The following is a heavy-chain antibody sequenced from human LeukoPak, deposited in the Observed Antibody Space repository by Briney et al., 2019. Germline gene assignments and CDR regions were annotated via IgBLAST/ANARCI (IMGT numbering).Heavy chain of an antibody. CDR3: ARTFWDKSNGYDYYFDY. CDR1: GFSFSGYA. CDR2: ISYDGSAK. V-gene: IGHV3-30*04. J-gene: IGHJ4*02. D-gene: IGHD5-12*01. Sequence: GRSLRLSCAASGFSFSGYAMHWVRQAPGNGLEWVTVISYDGSAKYYSDSVKGRFTISRDNSKNTLYLQINSLRAEDTAVYYCARTFWDKSNGYDYYFDYWGQGSLVTVSS.